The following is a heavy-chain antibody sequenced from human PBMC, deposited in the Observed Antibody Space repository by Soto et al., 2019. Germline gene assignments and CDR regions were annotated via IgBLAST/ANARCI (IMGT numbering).Heavy chain of an antibody. J-gene: IGHJ4*02. CDR1: AFTFKNHW. Sequence: EVQLVESGGGLVQPGGSQRLSCAASAFTFKNHWMHWVRQVPGKGPVWVSRINGDGSFTSYADAVKGRFTISRDNAKNTPSPXMNSLRAEDTAVYYCAREIYDDYDSSGFDHWGQGTLVTVSS. CDR2: INGDGSFT. D-gene: IGHD3-22*01. CDR3: AREIYDDYDSSGFDH. V-gene: IGHV3-74*01.